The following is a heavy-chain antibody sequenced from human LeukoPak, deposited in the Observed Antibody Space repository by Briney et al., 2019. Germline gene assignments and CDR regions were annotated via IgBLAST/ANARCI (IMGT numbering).Heavy chain of an antibody. CDR2: ISSSGSTI. V-gene: IGHV3-11*04. J-gene: IGHJ6*03. D-gene: IGHD1-26*01. CDR3: ARDREPGYYYYMDV. Sequence: GGSLRLSCAASGFTFSAYWMSWVRQAPGKGLEWVSYISSSGSTIYYADSVKGRFTISRDNAKNSLYLQMNSLRAEDTAVYYCARDREPGYYYYMDVWGKGTTVTVSS. CDR1: GFTFSAYW.